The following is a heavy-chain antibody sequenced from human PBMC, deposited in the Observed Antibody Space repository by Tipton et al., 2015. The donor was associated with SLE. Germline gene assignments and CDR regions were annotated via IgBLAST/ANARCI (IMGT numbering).Heavy chain of an antibody. V-gene: IGHV4-34*01. Sequence: LRLSCAVDSGSFSGYYWNWIRQAPGKGLEWIGEINHSGNTNYNPSLKGRVTISVDTSKSQFSLKLSSVTAADTAVYYCARVDYGEYVHGRGIYRDYYAMDVWGQGTTVTVSS. J-gene: IGHJ6*02. CDR1: SGSFSGYY. CDR3: ARVDYGEYVHGRGIYRDYYAMDV. CDR2: INHSGNT. D-gene: IGHD4-17*01.